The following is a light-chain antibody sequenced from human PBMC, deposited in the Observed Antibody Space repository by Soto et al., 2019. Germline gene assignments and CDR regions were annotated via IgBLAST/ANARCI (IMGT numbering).Light chain of an antibody. CDR2: GNS. CDR1: SSNIGAGYD. J-gene: IGLJ7*01. Sequence: QSVLTQPPSVSGAPGQRVTISCTGSSSNIGAGYDVHWYQQLPGTAPKLLIYGNSNRPSGVPDRFSGSKSGTSASLAITGLQAEDDAYYYCQSYDSSLSGYAVFGGGTQLTVL. CDR3: QSYDSSLSGYAV. V-gene: IGLV1-40*01.